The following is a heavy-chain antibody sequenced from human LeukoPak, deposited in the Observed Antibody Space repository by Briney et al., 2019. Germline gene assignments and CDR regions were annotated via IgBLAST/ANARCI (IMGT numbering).Heavy chain of an antibody. CDR3: ARSRMVVSASYHYYMDV. D-gene: IGHD5/OR15-5a*01. CDR2: IIPVFSKT. V-gene: IGHV1-69*04. J-gene: IGHJ6*03. Sequence: SVKVSCKVSEGSFKSYGISWVRQAPGQGLEWMGRIIPVFSKTNYEKDFQDRITITAGKSTATAYMELSSLRSNDTAIYFCARSRMVVSASYHYYMDVWGGGTAVIVSS. CDR1: EGSFKSYG.